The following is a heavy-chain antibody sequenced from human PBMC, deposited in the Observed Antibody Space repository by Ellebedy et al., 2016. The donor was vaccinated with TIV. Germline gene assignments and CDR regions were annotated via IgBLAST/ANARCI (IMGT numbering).Heavy chain of an antibody. CDR3: TRGARTFLWSDY. J-gene: IGHJ4*02. CDR2: MNPNSGNT. Sequence: AASVKVSCKASGYNFATFDIIWVRQALGQGLQWMGWMNPNSGNTGYAQEFRGRISMTRDTSIDTAYMELSSLTSEDTAVYFCTRGARTFLWSDYWGQGTLVTVSS. D-gene: IGHD2/OR15-2a*01. V-gene: IGHV1-8*01. CDR1: GYNFATFD.